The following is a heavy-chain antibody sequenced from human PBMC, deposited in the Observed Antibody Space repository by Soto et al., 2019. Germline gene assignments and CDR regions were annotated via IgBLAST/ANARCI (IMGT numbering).Heavy chain of an antibody. CDR3: ATPNCSSTSCYGDDAFDI. J-gene: IGHJ3*02. V-gene: IGHV4-34*01. Sequence: QVQLQQWGAGLLKPSETLSLTCAVYGGSFSGYYWSWIRQPPGKGLEWLGEINHSGSTNYNPSLKSRVTISVDTSKNLFTLKMSSVTAADTAVYYCATPNCSSTSCYGDDAFDIWGQGTMVTVSS. D-gene: IGHD2-2*01. CDR2: INHSGST. CDR1: GGSFSGYY.